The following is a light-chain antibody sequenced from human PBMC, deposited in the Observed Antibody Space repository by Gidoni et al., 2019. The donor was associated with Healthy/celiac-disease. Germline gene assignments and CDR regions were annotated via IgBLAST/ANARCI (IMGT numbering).Light chain of an antibody. J-gene: IGKJ1*01. CDR1: QSVSSSY. CDR2: GAS. V-gene: IGKV3-20*01. Sequence: EIVLTPSPGTLSLSPGERATLSCRASQSVSSSYLAWYQQKPGQAPRRLIYGASSRATGIPDRFSGSGSGTDFTLTISRLEPEDFAVYYCQQYGSSPWTFXQXTKVEIK. CDR3: QQYGSSPWT.